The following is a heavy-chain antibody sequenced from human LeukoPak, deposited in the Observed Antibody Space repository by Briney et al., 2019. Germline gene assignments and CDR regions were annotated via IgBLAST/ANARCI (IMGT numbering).Heavy chain of an antibody. CDR2: ISDAGAIT. D-gene: IGHD1-14*01. CDR1: GFTFSSYA. V-gene: IGHV3-23*01. J-gene: IGHJ4*02. CDR3: AGGGTTWHGFDS. Sequence: GGSLRLSCAASGFTFSSYAMSWVRQAPGKGLEWVSGISDAGAITYYADSVKGRFTISRSQSTNTLYLQMDSLRAEDTSLYYCAGGGTTWHGFDSWGQGTLVTVSS.